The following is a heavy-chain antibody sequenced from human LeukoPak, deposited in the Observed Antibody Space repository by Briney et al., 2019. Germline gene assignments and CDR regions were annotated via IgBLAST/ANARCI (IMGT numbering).Heavy chain of an antibody. CDR3: AKDTYYYGSGSYFDY. CDR2: IYSDDST. D-gene: IGHD3-10*01. J-gene: IGHJ4*02. CDR1: GFTVSSNY. Sequence: GGSLRLSCAASGFTVSSNYMSGVRQAPGKGLEWVSVIYSDDSTYYADSVKGRFTISRHNSKNTLYLQMNSLRAEDTAVYYCAKDTYYYGSGSYFDYWGQGTLVTVSS. V-gene: IGHV3-53*01.